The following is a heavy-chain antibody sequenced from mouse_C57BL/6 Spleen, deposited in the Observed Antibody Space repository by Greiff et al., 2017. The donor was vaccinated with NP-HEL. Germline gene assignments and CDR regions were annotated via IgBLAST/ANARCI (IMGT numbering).Heavy chain of an antibody. V-gene: IGHV7-3*01. CDR1: GFTFTDYY. CDR3: ARLKGYYAMDY. Sequence: EVQGVESGGGLVQPGGSLSLSCAASGFTFTDYYMSWVRQPPGKALEWLGFIRNKANGYTTEYSASVKGRFTISRDNSQSILYLQMNALRAEDSATYYCARLKGYYAMDYWGQGTSVTVSS. CDR2: IRNKANGYTT. J-gene: IGHJ4*01.